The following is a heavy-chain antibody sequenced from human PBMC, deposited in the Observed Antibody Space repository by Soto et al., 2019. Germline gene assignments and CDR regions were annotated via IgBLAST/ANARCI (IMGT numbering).Heavy chain of an antibody. D-gene: IGHD2-2*01. CDR3: ARVICSSTSCYGRSHWFDP. CDR2: IYHSGST. V-gene: IGHV4-4*02. CDR1: GGSISSSNW. Sequence: PSETLSLTCAVSGGSISSSNWWSWVRQPPGKGMEWIGEIYHSGSTNYNPSLKSRVTISVDKSKNQFSLKLSSVTAADTAVYYCARVICSSTSCYGRSHWFDPWGQGTLVTVSS. J-gene: IGHJ5*02.